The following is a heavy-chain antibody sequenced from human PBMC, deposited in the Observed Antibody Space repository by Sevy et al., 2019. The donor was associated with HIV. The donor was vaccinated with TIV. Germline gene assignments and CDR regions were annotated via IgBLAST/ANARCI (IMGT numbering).Heavy chain of an antibody. CDR3: AKDMTYYDFWSGYTHDY. CDR1: RFTFSSYA. CDR2: ISGSGGST. J-gene: IGHJ4*02. D-gene: IGHD3-3*01. V-gene: IGHV3-23*01. Sequence: GGSLRLSCAASRFTFSSYAMSWVRQAPGKGLEWVSAISGSGGSTYYADSVKGRFTISRDNSKNTLYLQMNSLRAEDTAVYYCAKDMTYYDFWSGYTHDYWGQGTLVTVSS.